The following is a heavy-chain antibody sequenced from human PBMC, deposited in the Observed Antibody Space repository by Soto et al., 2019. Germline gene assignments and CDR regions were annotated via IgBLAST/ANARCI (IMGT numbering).Heavy chain of an antibody. Sequence: EVQLVESGGGLIQPGGSLRLSCAASGLTVSSNYMSWVRQAPGKGLEWVSVIYSGGNTYYADSVKGRFTISRDNSKNTLYLQMHSLRVEDTAVYYCATRLGSSGWTFWGQGTLVTVSS. CDR1: GLTVSSNY. CDR2: IYSGGNT. D-gene: IGHD6-19*01. V-gene: IGHV3-53*01. J-gene: IGHJ4*02. CDR3: ATRLGSSGWTF.